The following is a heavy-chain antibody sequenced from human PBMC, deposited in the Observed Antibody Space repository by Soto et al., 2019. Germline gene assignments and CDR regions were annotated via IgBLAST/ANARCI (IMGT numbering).Heavy chain of an antibody. Sequence: QVQLQESGPGLVKPSQTLSLTCTVSGGSISSGGYYWSWIRQHPGKGLAWIGYIYYSGSTYFKPSLKNRVTISVDTSKNQFSLKLSFETAADTAVYYCARDEVGDNNFDYWGQGTLVTVSS. CDR3: ARDEVGDNNFDY. CDR1: GGSISSGGYY. D-gene: IGHD2-21*02. V-gene: IGHV4-31*03. J-gene: IGHJ4*02. CDR2: IYYSGST.